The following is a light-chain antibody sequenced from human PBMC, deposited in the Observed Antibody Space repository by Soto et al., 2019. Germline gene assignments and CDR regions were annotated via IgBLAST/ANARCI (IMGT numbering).Light chain of an antibody. V-gene: IGKV3-11*01. CDR3: QQRSNWPPVIT. CDR2: DAS. CDR1: QSFSSN. Sequence: EIVLTQSPATLSLSPGERATLSCRASQSFSSNLACYQQKPGRAPSLLIYDASKRATAIPARFSGRGSGTDFTLTISSLEPEDFAVYYCQQRSNWPPVITFGQGTRLEIK. J-gene: IGKJ5*01.